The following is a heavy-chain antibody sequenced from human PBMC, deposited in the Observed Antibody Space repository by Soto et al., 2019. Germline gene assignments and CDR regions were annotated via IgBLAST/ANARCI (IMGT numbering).Heavy chain of an antibody. V-gene: IGHV3-53*01. Sequence: PGGALRLSCAASVFTFSNYMSWVRQAPGKGLEWVSVIYSGGSTYYADSVKGRFTISRDNSKNTLYLQMNSLRAEDTAVYYCARVGYYYDSSGYYGYFDYWGQGTLVTVSS. CDR1: VFTFSNY. J-gene: IGHJ4*02. D-gene: IGHD3-22*01. CDR3: ARVGYYYDSSGYYGYFDY. CDR2: IYSGGST.